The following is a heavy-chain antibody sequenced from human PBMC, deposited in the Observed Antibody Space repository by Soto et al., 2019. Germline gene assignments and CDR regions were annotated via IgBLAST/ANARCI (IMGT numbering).Heavy chain of an antibody. D-gene: IGHD3-3*01. CDR1: GGSVSSGSYY. J-gene: IGHJ4*02. Sequence: SETLSLTCTVSGGSVSSGSYYWSWIRQPPGKGLEWIGYIYYSGSTNYNPSLKSRVTISVDTSKNQFSLKLSSVTAADTAVYYCARDLIFWGQGTLVTVPS. V-gene: IGHV4-61*01. CDR3: ARDLIF. CDR2: IYYSGST.